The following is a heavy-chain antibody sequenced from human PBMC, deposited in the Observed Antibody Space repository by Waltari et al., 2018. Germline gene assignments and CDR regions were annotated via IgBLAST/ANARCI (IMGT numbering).Heavy chain of an antibody. CDR3: AESDSGSWQYFFNS. D-gene: IGHD6-19*01. V-gene: IGHV4-4*07. CDR2: VYSTGAA. Sequence: QMKLLASGPGLVKPSETLSLTCTVSAGSVRGPYGSWIRQPAGKGLEWIGRVYSTGAANYNPSLGRRATISVDTTKKQVSLMLTSVTAADTAMYFCAESDSGSWQYFFNSWGPGALVTVSS. CDR1: AGSVRGPY. J-gene: IGHJ4*02.